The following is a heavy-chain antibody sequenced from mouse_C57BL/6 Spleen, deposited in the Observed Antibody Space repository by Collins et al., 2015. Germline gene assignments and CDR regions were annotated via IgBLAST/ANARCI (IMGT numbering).Heavy chain of an antibody. CDR2: IYPGSGNT. CDR1: GYTFTDYY. V-gene: IGHV1-76*01. CDR3: ARRGDGYYFDY. J-gene: IGHJ2*01. D-gene: IGHD2-3*01. Sequence: QVQLKQSGAELVRPGASVKLSCKASGYTFTDYYINWVKQRPGQGPEWIARIYPGSGNTYYNEKFKGKATLTAEKSSSTAYMQLSSLTSEDSAVYFCARRGDGYYFDYWGQGTTLTVSS.